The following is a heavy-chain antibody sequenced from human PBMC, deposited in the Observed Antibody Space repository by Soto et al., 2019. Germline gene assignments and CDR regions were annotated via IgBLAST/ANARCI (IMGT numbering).Heavy chain of an antibody. CDR3: TTAEWLLLYDAFDI. V-gene: IGHV3-15*07. J-gene: IGHJ3*02. Sequence: GGSLRLSCAASGFTFSNAWMNWVRQAPGKGLEWVGRIKSKTDGGTTDYAAPVKGRFTTSRDDSKNTLYLQMNSLKTEDTAVYYCTTAEWLLLYDAFDIWGQGTMVTVSS. CDR2: IKSKTDGGTT. CDR1: GFTFSNAW. D-gene: IGHD3-22*01.